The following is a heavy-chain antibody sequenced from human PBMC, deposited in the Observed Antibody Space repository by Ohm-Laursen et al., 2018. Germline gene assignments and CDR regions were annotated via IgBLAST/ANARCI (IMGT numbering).Heavy chain of an antibody. Sequence: SLRLSCAASGFTFSSYEMNWVRQAPGKGLEWVSCISSSGSMIHYADSVKGRFTISRDNAKNSLYLQMNNLRAEDTAVYFCVTSGYDDCWGQGTLVTVSS. J-gene: IGHJ4*02. CDR3: VTSGYDDC. V-gene: IGHV3-48*03. D-gene: IGHD5-12*01. CDR2: ISSSGSMI. CDR1: GFTFSSYE.